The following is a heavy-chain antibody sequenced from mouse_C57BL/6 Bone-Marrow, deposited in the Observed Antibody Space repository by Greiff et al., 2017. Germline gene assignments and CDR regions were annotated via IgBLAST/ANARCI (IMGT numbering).Heavy chain of an antibody. D-gene: IGHD2-5*01. CDR3: ARVGSNCYAMDY. Sequence: VMLVESGAELARPGASVKLSCKASGYTFTSYGISWVKQRTGQGLEWIGEIYPRSGNTYYNEKFKGKATLTADKSSSTAYMELRSLTSEDSAVYFCARVGSNCYAMDYWGQGTSVTVSS. CDR2: IYPRSGNT. V-gene: IGHV1-81*01. J-gene: IGHJ4*01. CDR1: GYTFTSYG.